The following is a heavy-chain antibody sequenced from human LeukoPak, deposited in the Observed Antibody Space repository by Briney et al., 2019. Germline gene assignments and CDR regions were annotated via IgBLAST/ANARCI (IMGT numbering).Heavy chain of an antibody. J-gene: IGHJ1*01. D-gene: IGHD6-19*01. CDR1: GGSISSYY. CDR2: IYYSGTT. Sequence: SVTLSLTCTVSGGSISSYYWSWIPQPPGKGLEWLGYIYYSGTTNYNPSLKSRVTISVDTSKNQFSLKLSSVTAADTAVYYCARGGWYPESFQHWGQGALVTVSS. CDR3: ARGGWYPESFQH. V-gene: IGHV4-59*01.